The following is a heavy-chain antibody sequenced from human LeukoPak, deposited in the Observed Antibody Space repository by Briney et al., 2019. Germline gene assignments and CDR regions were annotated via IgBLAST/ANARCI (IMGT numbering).Heavy chain of an antibody. CDR1: GFTFSGSA. CDR3: TRLGDGYKIDY. J-gene: IGHJ4*02. D-gene: IGHD5-24*01. V-gene: IGHV3-73*01. CDR2: IRSKANGYAT. Sequence: QPGGSLRLSCAASGFTFSGSAMHWVRQASGEGLEWVGRIRSKANGYATAYAASVKGRFTISRDDSKHTEYLQINSLKPEDTAVYYCTRLGDGYKIDYWGQGTLVTVSS.